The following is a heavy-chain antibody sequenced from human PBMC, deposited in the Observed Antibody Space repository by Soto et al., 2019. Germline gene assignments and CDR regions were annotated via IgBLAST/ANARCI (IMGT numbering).Heavy chain of an antibody. V-gene: IGHV4-39*07. CDR1: GGSISSSSYY. CDR2: IYYSGST. CDR3: ARGSITFGGVIVDNWIDP. D-gene: IGHD3-16*02. J-gene: IGHJ5*02. Sequence: SETLSLTCTVSGGSISSSSYYWGWIRQPPGKGLEWIGSIYYSGSTYYNPSLKSRVTISVDTSKNQFSLKLSSVTAADTAVYYCARGSITFGGVIVDNWIDPRGQGTLVTVSS.